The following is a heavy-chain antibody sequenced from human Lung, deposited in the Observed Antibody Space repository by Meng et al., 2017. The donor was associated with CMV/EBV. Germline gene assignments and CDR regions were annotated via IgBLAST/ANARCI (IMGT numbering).Heavy chain of an antibody. V-gene: IGHV3-7*01. J-gene: IGHJ4*02. CDR1: GFTFSSHW. Sequence: GEXLKISCAASGFTFSSHWMCWVRQAPGKGLEWLANIKADGSEKYYVDSVKGRFTVSRDNAKNSLYLQMNSLRAEDTAVYYCACNSGDCWGQGTLVTVSS. CDR2: IKADGSEK. CDR3: ACNSGDC. D-gene: IGHD3-10*01.